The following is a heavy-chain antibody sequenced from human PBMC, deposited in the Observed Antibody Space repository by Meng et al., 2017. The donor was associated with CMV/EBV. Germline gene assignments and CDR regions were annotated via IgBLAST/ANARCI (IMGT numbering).Heavy chain of an antibody. V-gene: IGHV1-2*02. CDR1: GDTFTDYY. CDR2: INPNSGDT. J-gene: IGHJ5*02. Sequence: QGERVQAGAELRKPGASVKASCKASGDTFTDYYMHWVRQAPGHGLEWMGCINPNSGDTNYAQKFQGRVTMTRDTSISTAYMELSRLRSDDTAVYYCTRDAHLTTVTPNWFDPWGQGTLVTVSS. D-gene: IGHD4-17*01. CDR3: TRDAHLTTVTPNWFDP.